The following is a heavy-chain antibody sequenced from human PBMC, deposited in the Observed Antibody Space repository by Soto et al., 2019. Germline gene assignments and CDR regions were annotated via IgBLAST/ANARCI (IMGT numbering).Heavy chain of an antibody. V-gene: IGHV3-33*01. J-gene: IGHJ4*02. CDR3: VRESFTDYVHDY. Sequence: QVQLVESGGGVVQPGRSLRLSCAASGFTFSSYVMHWVRQAPGKGLEWVAAIWQDGSNRYYADSVKGRFTISRDNSKNTLYLQMNSLRAEDTAVYYRVRESFTDYVHDYWGQGTLVTVSS. CDR1: GFTFSSYV. CDR2: IWQDGSNR. D-gene: IGHD4-17*01.